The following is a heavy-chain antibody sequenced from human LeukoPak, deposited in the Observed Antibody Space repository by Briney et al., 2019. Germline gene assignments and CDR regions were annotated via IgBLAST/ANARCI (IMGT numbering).Heavy chain of an antibody. D-gene: IGHD6-19*01. J-gene: IGHJ5*02. CDR1: GFTFSTST. Sequence: TGGSLRLSCAASGFTFSTSTMNWVRQAPGKGLGWVSSISSSNDYIYYADSVKGRFTISRDNAKNSLYLQMNSLRAEDTAVYYCVRIPNSAGFPNWFDPWGQGTLVTVSS. V-gene: IGHV3-21*01. CDR2: ISSSNDYI. CDR3: VRIPNSAGFPNWFDP.